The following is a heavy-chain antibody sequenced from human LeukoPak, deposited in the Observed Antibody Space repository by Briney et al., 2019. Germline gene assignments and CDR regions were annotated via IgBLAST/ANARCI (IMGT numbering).Heavy chain of an antibody. J-gene: IGHJ4*02. CDR2: ISAYNGNT. D-gene: IGHD2-2*01. CDR1: GYTFTRYV. Sequence: ASVKVSCKASGYTFTRYVISWVGPAPGKGLEWMGWISAYNGNTNCAQKLQGRVTMTTDTSTSTAYMELRSLRSDDTAVYYCARDRLGYCSSTSCSNFDYWGQGTLVTVSS. CDR3: ARDRLGYCSSTSCSNFDY. V-gene: IGHV1-18*01.